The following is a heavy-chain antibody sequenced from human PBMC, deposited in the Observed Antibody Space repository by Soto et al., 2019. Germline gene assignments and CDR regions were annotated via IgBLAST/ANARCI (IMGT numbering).Heavy chain of an antibody. V-gene: IGHV3-23*01. J-gene: IGHJ4*02. CDR3: AKSVIRYFVNFDY. CDR2: ISGSGGST. D-gene: IGHD3-9*01. Sequence: GKGLEWVSAISGSGGSTYYADSVKGRFTISRDNSKNTLYLQMNSLRAEDTAFYYCAKSVIRYFVNFDYWGQGTLVTVSS.